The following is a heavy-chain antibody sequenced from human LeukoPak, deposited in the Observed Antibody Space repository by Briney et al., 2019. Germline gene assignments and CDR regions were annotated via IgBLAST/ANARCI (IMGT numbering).Heavy chain of an antibody. D-gene: IGHD3-22*01. Sequence: TSQTLSLNCTVYGGSISSGSYYWSWIRQPAGKGLEWIGRIYTSGSTNYNPSLKSRVTISVDTSKNQFSLKLSSVTAADTAVYYCAREDYYDSSGYSHWGQGTLVTVSS. CDR1: GGSISSGSYY. CDR2: IYTSGST. CDR3: AREDYYDSSGYSH. V-gene: IGHV4-61*02. J-gene: IGHJ4*02.